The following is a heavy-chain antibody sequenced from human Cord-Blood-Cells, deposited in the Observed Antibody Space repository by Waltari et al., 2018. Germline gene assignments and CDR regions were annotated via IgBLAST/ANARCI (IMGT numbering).Heavy chain of an antibody. CDR1: GGSISSHY. V-gene: IGHV4-59*11. D-gene: IGHD6-6*01. J-gene: IGHJ3*02. CDR3: ARGGGAAHPPGSSAFDI. CDR2: IYYSGST. Sequence: QVQLQESGPGLVKPSETLSLTCTVSGGSISSHYWSWIRQPPGKGLEWIGYIYYSGSTNYNPAPKGRVTITVDTSKNQFSLKLSSVTAADTAVYYCARGGGAAHPPGSSAFDIWGQGTMVTVSS.